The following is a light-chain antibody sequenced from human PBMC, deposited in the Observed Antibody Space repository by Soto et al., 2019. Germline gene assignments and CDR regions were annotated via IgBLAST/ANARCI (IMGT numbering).Light chain of an antibody. CDR3: HQRQSWPRT. Sequence: EIVLTQSPATLSSFPGDRVTLSCRASQYINTRLAWYQHRPGQAPRLLIYQTSIRAAGIPARFSASGSGTDFTLTSSDVQPEDFALYYCHQRQSWPRTFGQGTNVDI. CDR1: QYINTR. J-gene: IGKJ1*01. V-gene: IGKV3-11*01. CDR2: QTS.